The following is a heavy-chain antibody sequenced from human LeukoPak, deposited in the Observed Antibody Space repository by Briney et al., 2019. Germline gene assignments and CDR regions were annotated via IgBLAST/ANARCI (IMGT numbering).Heavy chain of an antibody. V-gene: IGHV3-30*18. CDR3: AKRWATGFGELLFDY. CDR2: ISYDGSNK. Sequence: PGGSLRLSCAASGFTFSSYGMHWVRQAPGKGLEWVAVISYDGSNKYYADSVKGRFTISRDNSKNTLYLQMNSPRAEDTAVYYCAKRWATGFGELLFDYWGQGTLVTVSS. J-gene: IGHJ4*02. CDR1: GFTFSSYG. D-gene: IGHD3-10*01.